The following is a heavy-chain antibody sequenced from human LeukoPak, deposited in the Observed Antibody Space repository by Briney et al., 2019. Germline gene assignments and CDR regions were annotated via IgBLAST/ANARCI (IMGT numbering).Heavy chain of an antibody. CDR2: MNPNSGNT. CDR1: GGTFSSYA. Sequence: ASVKVSCKXSGGTFSSYAISWVRQATGQGLEWMGWMNPNSGNTGYSQKFQGRVTITRNTSISTAYMELSSLRSEDTAVYYCARGLRLPTRARYYYYYMDVWGKGNPGHRLL. V-gene: IGHV1-8*03. J-gene: IGHJ6*03. CDR3: ARGLRLPTRARYYYYYMDV.